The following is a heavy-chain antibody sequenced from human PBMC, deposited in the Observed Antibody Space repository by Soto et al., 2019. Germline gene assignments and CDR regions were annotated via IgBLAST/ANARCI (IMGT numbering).Heavy chain of an antibody. V-gene: IGHV1-69*12. Sequence: QVQLVQSGAEVKKPGSSVKVSCKASGGTFSSYAISWVRQAPGQGLEWMGGIIPIFGTANYAQKFQGRVTITADESTSTADMDLSSLRSEDTAVYYFEIVRATYYFDYWGQGTLVTVSS. D-gene: IGHD1-26*01. J-gene: IGHJ4*02. CDR3: EIVRATYYFDY. CDR2: IIPIFGTA. CDR1: GGTFSSYA.